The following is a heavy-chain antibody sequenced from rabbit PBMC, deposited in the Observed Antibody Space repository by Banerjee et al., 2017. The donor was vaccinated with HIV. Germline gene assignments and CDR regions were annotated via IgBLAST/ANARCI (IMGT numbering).Heavy chain of an antibody. CDR1: GFDFSSYY. CDR2: IDPVFGST. CDR3: ARDPSYDEYGDSLYYFDL. J-gene: IGHJ4*01. V-gene: IGHV1S7*01. Sequence: QLKESGGGLVQPGGSLKLSCKVSGFDFSSYYMSWVRQAPGKGLEWIGYIDPVFGSTYYASWVNGRFTISSHNAQNTLYLQLNSLTAADTATYFCARDPSYDEYGDSLYYFDLWGPGTLVTVS. D-gene: IGHD2-1*01.